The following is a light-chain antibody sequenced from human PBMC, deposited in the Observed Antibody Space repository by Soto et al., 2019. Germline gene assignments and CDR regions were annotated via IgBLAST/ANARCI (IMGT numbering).Light chain of an antibody. Sequence: SALTQTASVSGSPGHSITISCTGTSSDVGGYDYVSWYQQHPGKVPKLMIYDVSNRPSGVSNRFSGSKSGNTASLTISGLQAEDEADYYCSSYTTSGTLVFGTGTKVTVL. CDR1: SSDVGGYDY. J-gene: IGLJ1*01. CDR3: SSYTTSGTLV. CDR2: DVS. V-gene: IGLV2-14*01.